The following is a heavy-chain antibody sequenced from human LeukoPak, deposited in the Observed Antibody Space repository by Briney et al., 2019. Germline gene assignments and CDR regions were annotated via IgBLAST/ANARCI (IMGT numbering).Heavy chain of an antibody. CDR2: INAGNGNT. V-gene: IGHV1-3*01. D-gene: IGHD3-10*02. CDR1: GYTFTSYA. CDR3: ARGSRFGELFGAFDI. Sequence: GASVKVSCKASGYTFTSYAMHWVRQAPGQRLEWMGWINAGNGNTKYSQKFQGRVTITRDTFASTAYMELSSLRSEDTAVYYCARGSRFGELFGAFDIWGQGTMVTVSS. J-gene: IGHJ3*02.